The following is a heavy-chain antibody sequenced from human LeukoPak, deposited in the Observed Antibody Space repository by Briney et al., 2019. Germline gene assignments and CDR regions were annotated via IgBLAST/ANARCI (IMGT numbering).Heavy chain of an antibody. CDR1: GYTFTGYA. J-gene: IGHJ4*02. CDR2: INTNTGNP. Sequence: ASVKVSCKASGYTFTGYAMNWVRQAPGQGLEWMGWINTNTGNPTYAQGFTGRFVFSLDTSVSTAYLQISGLKAEDTAVYYCAGGLSDYYYDSSGYPLWGQGTLVTVSS. V-gene: IGHV7-4-1*02. CDR3: AGGLSDYYYDSSGYPL. D-gene: IGHD3-22*01.